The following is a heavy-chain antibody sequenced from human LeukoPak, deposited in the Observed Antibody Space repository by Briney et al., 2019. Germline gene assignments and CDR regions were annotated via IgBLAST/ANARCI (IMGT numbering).Heavy chain of an antibody. CDR2: INPSGGTT. CDR3: ARDARWFDP. CDR1: GYTFTTYY. Sequence: ASVKVSCKASGYTFTTYYVHWVRQAPGQGLEWMGIINPSGGTTTYAQKFQGRVTMTRDTSTSTVYMELSSLRSEDTAMYYCARDARWFDPRGQGTLVTVSS. V-gene: IGHV1-46*01. J-gene: IGHJ5*02.